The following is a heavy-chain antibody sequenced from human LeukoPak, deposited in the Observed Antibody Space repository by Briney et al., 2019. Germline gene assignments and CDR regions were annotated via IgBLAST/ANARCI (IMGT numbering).Heavy chain of an antibody. D-gene: IGHD6-6*01. V-gene: IGHV3-23*01. CDR1: GFTFSSYA. CDR2: ISGSGGST. CDR3: ARDWYSSSSQWFDP. Sequence: PGGSLRLSCAASGFTFSSYAMSWVRQAPGKGLEWVSAISGSGGSTYYADSVKGRFTISRDNAKNSLYLQMNSLRAEDTAVYYCARDWYSSSSQWFDPWGQGTLVTVSS. J-gene: IGHJ5*02.